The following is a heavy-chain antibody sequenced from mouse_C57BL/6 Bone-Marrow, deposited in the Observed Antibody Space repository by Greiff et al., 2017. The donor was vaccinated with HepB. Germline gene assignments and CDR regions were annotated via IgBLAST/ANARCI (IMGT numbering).Heavy chain of an antibody. D-gene: IGHD2-2*01. Sequence: EVKLVESGGGLVQPGGSLSLSCAASGFTFTDYYMSWVRQPPGKALEWLGFIRNKANGYTTEYSASVKGRFTISRDNSQSVLYLQMNALRAEDSATYYCAKTGYYFDYWGQSTTLTVSS. CDR3: AKTGYYFDY. CDR2: IRNKANGYTT. J-gene: IGHJ2*01. CDR1: GFTFTDYY. V-gene: IGHV7-3*03.